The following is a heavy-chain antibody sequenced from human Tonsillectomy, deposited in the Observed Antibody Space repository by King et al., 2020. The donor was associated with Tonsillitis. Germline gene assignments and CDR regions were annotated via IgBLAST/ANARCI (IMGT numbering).Heavy chain of an antibody. CDR3: ASEYSSSSGKAFDI. Sequence: QLVQSGGGFAQPGGSLRLSCAASGFTFSTYSMNWVRQAPGKGLELVSYISSSSSTIYYADSVKGRFTISRDNAKNSLYLQMNSLRAEDTAVYYCASEYSSSSGKAFDIWGQGTMVTVSS. CDR1: GFTFSTYS. J-gene: IGHJ3*02. V-gene: IGHV3-48*01. D-gene: IGHD6-6*01. CDR2: ISSSSSTI.